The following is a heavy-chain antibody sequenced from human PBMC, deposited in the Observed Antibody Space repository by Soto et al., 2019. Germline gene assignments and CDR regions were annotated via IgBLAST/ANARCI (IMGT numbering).Heavy chain of an antibody. Sequence: PGGSLRLSCAASGFTFSSHLMHWVRQAPGQGLEWVSGISGIGGGGSTFYTDSVKGRFTISRDNSKNTLYLQMSSLRVEDTAIYYCAQKWGSYREVFHYWGHGTMVTVYS. CDR1: GFTFSSHL. V-gene: IGHV3-23*01. CDR3: AQKWGSYREVFHY. D-gene: IGHD3-16*02. CDR2: ISGIGGGGST. J-gene: IGHJ4*01.